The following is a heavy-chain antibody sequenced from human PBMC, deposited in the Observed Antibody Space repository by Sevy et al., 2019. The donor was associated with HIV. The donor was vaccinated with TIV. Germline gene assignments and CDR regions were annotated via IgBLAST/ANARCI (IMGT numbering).Heavy chain of an antibody. CDR2: IKNKPDGGTT. D-gene: IGHD2-8*01. Sequence: GGSLRLSCAASGFTFNNAWMSWVRQAPGKGLEWIGRIKNKPDGGTTDDAAPVKGRFTISRDDSKNTLYLQMNSLKTEATAVYYCCTEGNVLLAEGWGHWFDPWGQGTLVTVSS. J-gene: IGHJ5*02. CDR3: CTEGNVLLAEGWGHWFDP. V-gene: IGHV3-15*01. CDR1: GFTFNNAW.